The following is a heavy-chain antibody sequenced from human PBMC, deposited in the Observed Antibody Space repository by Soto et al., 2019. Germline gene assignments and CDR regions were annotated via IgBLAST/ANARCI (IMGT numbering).Heavy chain of an antibody. CDR3: ARHVWSSYWFDP. D-gene: IGHD2-8*01. V-gene: IGHV4-39*01. J-gene: IGHJ5*02. CDR1: GGSISSSSYY. CDR2: IYYSGST. Sequence: SETLSLTCTVSGGSISSSSYYWGWIRQPPGKGLEWIGSIYYSGSTYYNPSLKSRVTISVDTSKNQFSLKLSSVAAADTAVYYCARHVWSSYWFDPWGQGTLVTVSS.